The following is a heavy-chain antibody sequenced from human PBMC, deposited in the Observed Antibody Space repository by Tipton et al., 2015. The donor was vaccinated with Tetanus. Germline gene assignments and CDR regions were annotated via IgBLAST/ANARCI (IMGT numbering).Heavy chain of an antibody. CDR1: GGSVSSSTYY. Sequence: LRLSCTVSGGSVSSSTYYWVWIRQPPGKGLEWIGTIFYSGSTYYSPSLKSRVTTSIDSSKNQLSLRLTSVTAADTAVYYCARDMRGEGGGWYTDYWGQGTLVTVSS. CDR2: IFYSGST. D-gene: IGHD6-19*01. V-gene: IGHV4-39*07. CDR3: ARDMRGEGGGWYTDY. J-gene: IGHJ4*02.